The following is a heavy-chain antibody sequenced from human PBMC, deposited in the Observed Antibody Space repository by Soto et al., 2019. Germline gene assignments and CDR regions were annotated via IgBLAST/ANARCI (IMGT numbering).Heavy chain of an antibody. V-gene: IGHV3-30-3*01. D-gene: IGHD2-15*01. J-gene: IGHJ1*01. CDR2: ISYDGSNK. Sequence: GGSLRLSCAASGFTFSSYAMHWVRQAPGKGLEWVAVISYDGSNKYYADSLNGRFTISRDNSKNTLYLQMNSLRAEDTAVYYCARPGYCSGGSCYSSAEYFQHWGQGTLVTVSS. CDR1: GFTFSSYA. CDR3: ARPGYCSGGSCYSSAEYFQH.